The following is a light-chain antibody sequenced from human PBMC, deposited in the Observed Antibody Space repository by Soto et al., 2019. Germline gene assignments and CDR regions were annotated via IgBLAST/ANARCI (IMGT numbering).Light chain of an antibody. J-gene: IGKJ5*01. CDR2: DVS. V-gene: IGKV3-11*01. Sequence: EVVLRQCPATLCLSPGERVTLSCMASQSVSNSLAWYQQKPGQPPRLLIYDVSNRATGIPARFSGSGSGTDFTLTITSLEPEDFAVYFCHQRYNWPRVTFGQGTRLEIK. CDR3: HQRYNWPRVT. CDR1: QSVSNS.